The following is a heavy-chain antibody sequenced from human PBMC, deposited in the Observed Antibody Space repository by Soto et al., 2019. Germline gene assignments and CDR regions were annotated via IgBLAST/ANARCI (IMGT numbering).Heavy chain of an antibody. D-gene: IGHD2-15*01. Sequence: QVQLQQWGAGLLKPSETLSLTCAVYGGSFSGYYWSWIRQPPGKGLEWIGEINHSGSTNYNPSLKSRVTISVDTSKNQFSLKLSSVTAADTAVYYCARGPIIVVVAATPSTAEGYYFDYWGQGTLVTVSS. CDR3: ARGPIIVVVAATPSTAEGYYFDY. CDR1: GGSFSGYY. J-gene: IGHJ4*02. CDR2: INHSGST. V-gene: IGHV4-34*01.